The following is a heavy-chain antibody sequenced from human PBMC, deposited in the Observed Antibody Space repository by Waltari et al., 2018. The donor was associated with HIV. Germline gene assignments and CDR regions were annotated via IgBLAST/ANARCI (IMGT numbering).Heavy chain of an antibody. J-gene: IGHJ4*02. D-gene: IGHD5-18*01. CDR3: SRSRGYSYGYADY. CDR2: IRSKTYGGTT. CDR1: GFTFGDYA. V-gene: IGHV3-49*03. Sequence: EVQLVESGGGLVQSGRSLRLSCTASGFTFGDYAMSWFRQAPGKGLEWVGFIRSKTYGGTTEYAASVKDRFTISRDDSKSIAYLQMNSLKTEDTAVYYCSRSRGYSYGYADYWGQDPGHRLL.